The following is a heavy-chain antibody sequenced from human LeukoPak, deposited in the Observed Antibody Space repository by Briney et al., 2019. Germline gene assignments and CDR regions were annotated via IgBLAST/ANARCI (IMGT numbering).Heavy chain of an antibody. CDR1: GFTFSSYA. D-gene: IGHD3-22*01. CDR2: IGGSGDST. Sequence: GGSLRLSCAASGFTFSSYAMNWVRQAPETGLEWVSGIGGSGDSTYYADSVRGRFTISRDNSKNTLYLQMHSLRVEDTAIYYCAKAPYYDSSGFYYHDYWGQGALVTVSS. J-gene: IGHJ4*02. CDR3: AKAPYYDSSGFYYHDY. V-gene: IGHV3-23*01.